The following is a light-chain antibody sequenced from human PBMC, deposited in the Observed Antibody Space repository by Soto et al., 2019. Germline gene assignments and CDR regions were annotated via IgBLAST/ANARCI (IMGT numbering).Light chain of an antibody. J-gene: IGLJ3*02. CDR1: SSNIGAGYD. CDR3: QSYDSSLSGWV. Sequence: QSVLTQPPSVSGAPGQRVTIACTGSSSNIGAGYDVHWYQQLPGTAPKLLIYGNSNRPSGVPDRFSGSKSGTSASLAITGLQHEDEADYYCQSYDSSLSGWVFGGGTKVTVL. V-gene: IGLV1-40*01. CDR2: GNS.